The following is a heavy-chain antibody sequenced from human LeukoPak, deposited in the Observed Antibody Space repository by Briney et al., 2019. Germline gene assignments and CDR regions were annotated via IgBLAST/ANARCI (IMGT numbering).Heavy chain of an antibody. CDR2: ISYDGSNK. Sequence: GGSLRLSCAASGFTFSSYAMHRVRQAPGKGLEWVAVISYDGSNKYYADSVKGRFTISRDNSKNTLYLQMNSLRAEDTAVYYCARDWNNWINYYYYGMDVWGKGTTVTVSS. V-gene: IGHV3-30*04. D-gene: IGHD1/OR15-1a*01. CDR1: GFTFSSYA. CDR3: ARDWNNWINYYYYGMDV. J-gene: IGHJ6*04.